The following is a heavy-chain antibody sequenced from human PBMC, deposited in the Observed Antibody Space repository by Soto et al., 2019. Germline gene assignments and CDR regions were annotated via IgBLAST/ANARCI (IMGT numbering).Heavy chain of an antibody. J-gene: IGHJ6*02. V-gene: IGHV3-33*01. D-gene: IGHD3-3*01. Sequence: GGSLRLSCAASGCTFSSYGMHWVRQAPGKGREWVAVIWYDGSNKYYADSVKGRFTISRDNSKNTLYLQMNSLRAEDTAVYYCARDRYSYYDFWSGSLPYYYYGMDVWGQGTTVTVSS. CDR2: IWYDGSNK. CDR1: GCTFSSYG. CDR3: ARDRYSYYDFWSGSLPYYYYGMDV.